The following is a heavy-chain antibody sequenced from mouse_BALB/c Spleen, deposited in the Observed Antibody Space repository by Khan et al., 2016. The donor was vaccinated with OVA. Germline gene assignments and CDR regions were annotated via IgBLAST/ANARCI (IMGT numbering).Heavy chain of an antibody. CDR2: ISYDGNN. J-gene: IGHJ2*01. V-gene: IGHV3-6*02. CDR1: GYLITSGCY. CDR3: ARDEGFYYGDYFDY. D-gene: IGHD1-1*01. Sequence: LQQSGPGLVKPSQSLSLTCSVTGYLITSGCYWNWIRQFPGNKLEWMGHISYDGNNNYNPSLKNRISITRDTSKNQFFLRLNSVTTEDTATCYCARDEGFYYGDYFDYWGQGTTLTVSS.